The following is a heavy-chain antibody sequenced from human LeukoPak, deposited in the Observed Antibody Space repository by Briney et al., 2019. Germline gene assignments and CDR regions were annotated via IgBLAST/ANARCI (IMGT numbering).Heavy chain of an antibody. CDR1: GPTFSNAF. J-gene: IGHJ4*02. CDR2: IESSTDGGTT. V-gene: IGHV3-15*04. Sequence: GGSLRLSCAASGPTFSNAFMNWVRQAPGKGLEWVGRIESSTDGGTTDYAAAVKGRFTMSRDDSKNTLYLQMNNVKTEDTGVYYCTTSPGITVFGVVTDYWGQGTLVIVSS. CDR3: TTSPGITVFGVVTDY. D-gene: IGHD3-3*01.